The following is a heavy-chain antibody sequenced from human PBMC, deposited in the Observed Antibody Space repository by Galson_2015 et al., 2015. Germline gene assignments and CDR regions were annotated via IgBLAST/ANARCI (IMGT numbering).Heavy chain of an antibody. CDR2: ISWDGGST. CDR1: GFTFDDYA. V-gene: IGHV3-43D*04. D-gene: IGHD3-22*01. Sequence: SLRLSCAASGFTFDDYAMHWVRQAPGKGLEWVSLISWDGGSTYYADSVKGRFTISRDNSKNSLYLQMNSLRAEDTALYYCAKEDPLNYYDSSGYLSYWGQGTLVTVSS. J-gene: IGHJ4*02. CDR3: AKEDPLNYYDSSGYLSY.